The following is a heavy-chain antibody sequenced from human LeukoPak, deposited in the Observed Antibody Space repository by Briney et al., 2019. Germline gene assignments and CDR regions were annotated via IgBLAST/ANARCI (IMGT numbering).Heavy chain of an antibody. D-gene: IGHD3-3*01. V-gene: IGHV4-39*01. Sequence: SETLSHTCTVSGGSISSSSYYWGWIRQPPGKGLEWIGSIYYNGGTYNNPSLKSRVTISVDTSKNQFSLKLSSVTAADTAVYYCARPATDPESGYYYYMDVWGKGTTVTVSS. CDR2: IYYNGGT. CDR1: GGSISSSSYY. CDR3: ARPATDPESGYYYYMDV. J-gene: IGHJ6*03.